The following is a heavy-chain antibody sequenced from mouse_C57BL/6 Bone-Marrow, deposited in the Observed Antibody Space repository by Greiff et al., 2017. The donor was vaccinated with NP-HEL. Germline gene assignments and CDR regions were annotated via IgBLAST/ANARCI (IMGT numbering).Heavy chain of an antibody. CDR3: VRHALYDYDGAWFAY. V-gene: IGHV10-1*01. CDR1: GFSFNTYA. CDR2: IRSTSNNYAT. D-gene: IGHD2-4*01. Sequence: EVKLVESGGGLVQPKGSLKLSCAASGFSFNTYAMNWVRQAPGKGLEWVARIRSTSNNYATSSAHSVKDRVTISRDDSLSMLYLQMNNLKTEDTAMYYCVRHALYDYDGAWFAYWGQGTLVTVSA. J-gene: IGHJ3*01.